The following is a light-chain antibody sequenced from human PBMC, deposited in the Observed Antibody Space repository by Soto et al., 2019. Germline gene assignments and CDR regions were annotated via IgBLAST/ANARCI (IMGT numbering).Light chain of an antibody. CDR2: AAS. CDR3: QQLDSYPPT. V-gene: IGKV1-9*01. CDR1: QDISSY. J-gene: IGKJ4*01. Sequence: QLTQSPSSLSASVGDRVTITCRASQDISSYLAWYQQRPGKAPKLLIYAASTLQSGVPSRFSGSGSGTDFALTISSLQPKDFATYYCQQLDSYPPTFGGGTRVEIK.